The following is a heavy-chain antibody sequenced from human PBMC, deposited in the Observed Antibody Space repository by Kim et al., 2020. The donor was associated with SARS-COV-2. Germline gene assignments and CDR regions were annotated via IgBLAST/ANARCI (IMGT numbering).Heavy chain of an antibody. D-gene: IGHD3-22*01. CDR2: IKSKTDGGTT. J-gene: IGHJ6*02. Sequence: GGSLRLSCAASGFTFSNAWMSWVRQAPGKGLEWVGRIKSKTDGGTTDYAAPVKGRFTISRDDSKNTLYLQMNSLKTEDTAVYYCTTDRLGPPYYYYYYGMDVWGQGTTVTVSS. V-gene: IGHV3-15*01. CDR1: GFTFSNAW. CDR3: TTDRLGPPYYYYYYGMDV.